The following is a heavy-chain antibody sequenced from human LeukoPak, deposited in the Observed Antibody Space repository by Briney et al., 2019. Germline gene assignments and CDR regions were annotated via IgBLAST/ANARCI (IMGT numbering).Heavy chain of an antibody. CDR3: ARRPLGYCSSTSCKNYYYMDV. V-gene: IGHV4-38-2*02. CDR2: IHHAGAT. J-gene: IGHJ6*03. D-gene: IGHD2-2*01. CDR1: DYYISSGHY. Sequence: SETLSLTCTVSDYYISSGHYWGWIRQPPGKGLEWIGNIHHAGATYYNPSLKSRVTISVDTSKNQFSLKLSSVTAADTAVYYCARRPLGYCSSTSCKNYYYMDVWGKGTTVTVSS.